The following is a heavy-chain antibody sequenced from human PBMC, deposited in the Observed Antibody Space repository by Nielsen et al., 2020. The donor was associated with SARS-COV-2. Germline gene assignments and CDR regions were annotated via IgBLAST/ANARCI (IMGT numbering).Heavy chain of an antibody. CDR3: AKSHGYYGSGSYS. CDR2: ISGSGCST. V-gene: IGHV3-23*01. Sequence: GGSLRLSCAASGFTFSSYAMSWVRQAPGKGLEWVSAISGSGCSTYYADSVKGRFTISRDNSKNTLYLQMNSLRAEDTAVYYCAKSHGYYGSGSYSWGQGTLVTVSS. J-gene: IGHJ4*02. CDR1: GFTFSSYA. D-gene: IGHD3-10*01.